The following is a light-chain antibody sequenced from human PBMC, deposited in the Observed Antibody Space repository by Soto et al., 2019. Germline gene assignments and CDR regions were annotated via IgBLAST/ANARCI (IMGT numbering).Light chain of an antibody. V-gene: IGLV7-43*01. CDR1: TGPVTRGYY. J-gene: IGLJ1*01. CDR3: LLSYGGTYV. CDR2: DTG. Sequence: QTVVTQEPSLTVSPGGTVTLTCASITGPVTRGYYPNWFQQKPGQAPRALIYDTGIKHSWTPGRFSGSLLGGKAVLTLSGAQPEDEAEYYCLLSYGGTYVFGPGTKLTVL.